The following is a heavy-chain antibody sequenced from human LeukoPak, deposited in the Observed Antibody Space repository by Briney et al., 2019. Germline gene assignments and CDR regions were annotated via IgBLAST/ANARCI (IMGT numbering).Heavy chain of an antibody. Sequence: SETLSLTCTVSGGSISSSSYYWGWIRQPPGKGLEWIGSIYYSGSTYYNPSLKSRVTISVDTSKNQFSLKLSSVTAADTAVYYCARGTADFWSGYYTGILNYYYYMDVWGKGTTVTVSS. CDR1: GGSISSSSYY. CDR3: ARGTADFWSGYYTGILNYYYYMDV. D-gene: IGHD3-3*01. V-gene: IGHV4-39*07. CDR2: IYYSGST. J-gene: IGHJ6*03.